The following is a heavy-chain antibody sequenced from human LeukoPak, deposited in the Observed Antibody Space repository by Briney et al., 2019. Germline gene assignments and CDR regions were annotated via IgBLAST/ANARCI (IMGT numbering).Heavy chain of an antibody. CDR3: ARVSSVGHSSGWYDFHYYYYYYMDV. V-gene: IGHV1-8*03. CDR2: MNPNSGNT. Sequence: GASVKVSCKASGYTFTSYDINWVRQATGQGLEWMGWMNPNSGNTGYAQKFQGRVTITRNTSISTAYMELSSLRSEDTAVYYCARVSSVGHSSGWYDFHYYYYYYMDVWGKGTTVTVSS. J-gene: IGHJ6*03. CDR1: GYTFTSYD. D-gene: IGHD6-19*01.